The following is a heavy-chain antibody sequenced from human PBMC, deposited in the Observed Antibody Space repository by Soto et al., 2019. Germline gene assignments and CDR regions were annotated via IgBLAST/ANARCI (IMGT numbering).Heavy chain of an antibody. J-gene: IGHJ2*01. CDR1: GGTFSSYA. Sequence: ASVKVSCKASGGTFSSYAISWVRQAPGQGLEWMGGIIPIFGTANYAQKFQGRVTITADESTSTAYMELSSLRSEDTAVYYCARDGRRQQPKILRYWCFDLWGRGTLVTVSS. CDR2: IIPIFGTA. V-gene: IGHV1-69*13. CDR3: ARDGRRQQPKILRYWCFDL. D-gene: IGHD6-13*01.